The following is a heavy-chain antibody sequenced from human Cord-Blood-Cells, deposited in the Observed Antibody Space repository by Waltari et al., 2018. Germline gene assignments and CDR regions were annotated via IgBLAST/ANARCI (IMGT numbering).Heavy chain of an antibody. D-gene: IGHD2-21*01. CDR3: ARVSSINAFDI. V-gene: IGHV3-30*04. Sequence: QVQLVESGGGVVQPGRSLRLPCAASGFTFISYAMHVVRQAPGKGLEWVAVISYDGSNKYYADSVKGQFTISRDNSKNTLYLQMNSLRAEDTAVYYCARVSSINAFDIWGQGTMVTDSS. J-gene: IGHJ3*02. CDR2: ISYDGSNK. CDR1: GFTFISYA.